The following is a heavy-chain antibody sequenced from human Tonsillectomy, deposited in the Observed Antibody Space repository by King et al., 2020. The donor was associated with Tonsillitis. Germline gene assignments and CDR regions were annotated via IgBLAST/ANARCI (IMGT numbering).Heavy chain of an antibody. J-gene: IGHJ4*02. CDR2: IKSETDGETT. Sequence: VQLVESGGGLVKPGGSLRLSCAASGLQFSHAWMSWVRQAPGKGLEWVGRIKSETDGETTDYAAPVKGRFTISRDDSRNTLYLQMNSLKAEDTAVYYCTTCPALYGSGTYFVDYWGQGTQVTVSS. CDR1: GLQFSHAW. CDR3: TTCPALYGSGTYFVDY. D-gene: IGHD3-10*01. V-gene: IGHV3-15*01.